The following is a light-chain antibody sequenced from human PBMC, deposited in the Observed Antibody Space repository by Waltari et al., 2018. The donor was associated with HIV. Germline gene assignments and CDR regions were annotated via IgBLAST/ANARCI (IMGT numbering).Light chain of an antibody. CDR3: NSRDSSGNQRV. Sequence: SSELTQDPAVSVALGQTVRITCPGDSLRNYYASWYQQKPGQAPVLVIYGKNNRPSGIPDRFSGSSSGNTASLTITGAQAEDEADYYCNSRDSSGNQRVFGGGTKLTVL. J-gene: IGLJ3*02. CDR1: SLRNYY. V-gene: IGLV3-19*01. CDR2: GKN.